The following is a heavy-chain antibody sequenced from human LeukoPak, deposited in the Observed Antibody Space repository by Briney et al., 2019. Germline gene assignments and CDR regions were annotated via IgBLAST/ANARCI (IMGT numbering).Heavy chain of an antibody. D-gene: IGHD6-19*01. CDR2: INHSGST. Sequence: EASETLSLTCAAYGGSFCGYYWSWIRQPPGKGLEWIGEINHSGSTNYNPSLKSRVTISVDTSKNQFSLKLSSVTAADTAVYYCASRLMIAVAATGRSDYFDYWGQGTLVTVSS. CDR1: GGSFCGYY. CDR3: ASRLMIAVAATGRSDYFDY. V-gene: IGHV4-34*01. J-gene: IGHJ4*02.